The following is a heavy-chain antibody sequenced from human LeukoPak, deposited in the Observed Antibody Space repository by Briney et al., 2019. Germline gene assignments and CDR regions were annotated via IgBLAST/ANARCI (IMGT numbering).Heavy chain of an antibody. D-gene: IGHD2-15*01. CDR1: GFTVSSNY. V-gene: IGHV3-53*01. CDR2: IYSGGST. J-gene: IGHJ6*03. Sequence: PGGSLRLSCAASGFTVSSNYMSWVRQAPGKGLEWVSVIYSGGSTYYADSVKGRFTISRDNSKNTLYLQMNSLRAEDTALYHCARGAVVAAKYYYYMDVWGKGTTVTISS. CDR3: ARGAVVAAKYYYYMDV.